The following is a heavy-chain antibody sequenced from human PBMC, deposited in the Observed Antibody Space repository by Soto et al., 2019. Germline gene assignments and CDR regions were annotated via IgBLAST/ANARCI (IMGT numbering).Heavy chain of an antibody. CDR3: ASRGEWDYYDTIGYG. V-gene: IGHV1-69*12. D-gene: IGHD3-22*01. J-gene: IGHJ1*01. CDR1: GGTFSNYA. Sequence: QVQLVQSGAEVKKPGSSVKVSCKASGGTFSNYALSWVRQAPGQGLEWMGDIIPIFGTTNNAQKFQGRVTITAYEATSTAYMELSSLRSEDTAVYYSASRGEWDYYDTIGYGWGQGTLVTVSS. CDR2: IIPIFGTT.